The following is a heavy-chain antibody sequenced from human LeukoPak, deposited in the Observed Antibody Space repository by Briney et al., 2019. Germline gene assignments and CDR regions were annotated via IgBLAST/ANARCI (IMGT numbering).Heavy chain of an antibody. CDR2: IIPIFGTA. CDR1: GGTLSSYA. J-gene: IGHJ6*03. V-gene: IGHV1-69*05. CDR3: AAGLITMIVVDGDYYYYMDV. D-gene: IGHD3-22*01. Sequence: GSSVKFSCKASGGTLSSYAISWVRQAPGQGLEWMGRIIPIFGTANYAQKFQGRVTITTDESTSTAYMELSSLRSEDTAVYYCAAGLITMIVVDGDYYYYMDVWGKGTTVTVSS.